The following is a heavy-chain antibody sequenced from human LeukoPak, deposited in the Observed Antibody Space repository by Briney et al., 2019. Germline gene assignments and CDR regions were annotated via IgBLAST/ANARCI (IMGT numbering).Heavy chain of an antibody. D-gene: IGHD3-3*01. CDR1: GDSISSYY. CDR3: ARARITIFGRRCAFDI. Sequence: SETLSLTCTVSGDSISSYYWSWIRQPPGKGLEWIGYIYYSGSTNYNPSLKSRVTISVDTSKNQFSLKLSSVTAADTAVYYCARARITIFGRRCAFDIWGQGTMVTVSS. CDR2: IYYSGST. J-gene: IGHJ3*02. V-gene: IGHV4-59*01.